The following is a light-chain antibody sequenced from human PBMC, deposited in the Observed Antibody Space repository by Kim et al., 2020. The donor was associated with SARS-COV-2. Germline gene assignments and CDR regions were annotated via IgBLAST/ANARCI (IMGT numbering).Light chain of an antibody. CDR1: QIVSSN. CDR2: GAS. CDR3: QQYNNWPLMYT. V-gene: IGKV3-15*01. J-gene: IGKJ2*01. Sequence: SPGSRATLAFSASQIVSSNLAWYQHKPGQAPRLLIYGASTMAIGIPARFSGSGSGTEYTLTISSLQSEDFAVYDCQQYNNWPLMYTFGQGTKLEI.